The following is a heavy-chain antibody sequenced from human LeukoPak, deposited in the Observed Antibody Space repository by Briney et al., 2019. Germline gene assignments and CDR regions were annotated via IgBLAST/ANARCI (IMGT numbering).Heavy chain of an antibody. Sequence: GASVKVSCKASGYTFTSYGISWVRQAPGQGLEWMGGIIPIFGTANYAQKFQGRVTITADESTSTAYMELSSLRSEDTAVYYCARVSPSSSFLYYYYYMDVWGKGTTVTISS. J-gene: IGHJ6*03. CDR2: IIPIFGTA. CDR3: ARVSPSSSFLYYYYYMDV. D-gene: IGHD6-13*01. V-gene: IGHV1-69*13. CDR1: GYTFTSYG.